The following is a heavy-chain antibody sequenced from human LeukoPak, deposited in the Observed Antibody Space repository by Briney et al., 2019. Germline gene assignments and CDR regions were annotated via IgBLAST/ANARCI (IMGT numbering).Heavy chain of an antibody. Sequence: SETLSLTCTVSGGSISSYYWNWIRQPPGKGLEWIGYIYYSGSTNYNPSLKSRVTISVDTSKNQFSLKLSSVTAADTAVYYCARQVRGVGFDPWGQGTLVTVSS. J-gene: IGHJ5*02. CDR2: IYYSGST. CDR1: GGSISSYY. V-gene: IGHV4-59*08. D-gene: IGHD3-10*01. CDR3: ARQVRGVGFDP.